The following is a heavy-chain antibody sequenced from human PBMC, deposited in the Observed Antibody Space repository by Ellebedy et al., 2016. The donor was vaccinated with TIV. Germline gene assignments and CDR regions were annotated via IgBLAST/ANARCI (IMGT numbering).Heavy chain of an antibody. D-gene: IGHD6-13*01. CDR2: IYPYNGGT. V-gene: IGHV1-2*02. CDR1: GYTFTAYH. J-gene: IGHJ4*02. Sequence: ASVTVSCKASGYTFTAYHIHWVRQAPGQGLEWMGWIYPYNGGTNYAQKFQGRVTMTRDTSISTAYMELSGLKSDDTAVYYCAALPYISTSSAYWGQGTLVTVSS. CDR3: AALPYISTSSAY.